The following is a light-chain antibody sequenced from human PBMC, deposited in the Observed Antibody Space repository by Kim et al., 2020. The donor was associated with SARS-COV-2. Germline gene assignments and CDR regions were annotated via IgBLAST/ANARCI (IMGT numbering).Light chain of an antibody. J-gene: IGKJ1*01. Sequence: DLQMTQSPSTVSASVGDRVTVTCRATQSLTTWLAWYQQRAGEPPKLLIYDASTLETGVPSRFSGSGSGTEFTLTISSLQPDDFATYYCQHYNSYTPFFGPGTKVDIK. CDR2: DAS. V-gene: IGKV1-5*01. CDR1: QSLTTW. CDR3: QHYNSYTPF.